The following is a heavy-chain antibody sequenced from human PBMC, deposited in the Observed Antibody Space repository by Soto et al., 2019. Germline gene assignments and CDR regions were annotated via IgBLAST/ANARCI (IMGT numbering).Heavy chain of an antibody. V-gene: IGHV1-18*01. J-gene: IGHJ4*02. Sequence: QVQLVQSGAEVKKPGASVKVYCKASGYTFTDYGISWVRQAPGQGLEWLGWIHTYNGNTNYAQKVQGRVTMTKDSSKSTAYMELRSLRSDDTAVYYCERDAQYSSRWHPIDYWGQGTLVTVSS. D-gene: IGHD6-19*01. CDR3: ERDAQYSSRWHPIDY. CDR1: GYTFTDYG. CDR2: IHTYNGNT.